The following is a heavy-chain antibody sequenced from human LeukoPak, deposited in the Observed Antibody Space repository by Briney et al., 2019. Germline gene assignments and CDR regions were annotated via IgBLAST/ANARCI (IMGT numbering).Heavy chain of an antibody. CDR1: GYTFTSYG. V-gene: IGHV1-18*01. CDR2: ISAYNGNT. J-gene: IGHJ4*02. CDR3: ARVGGVIAAAGKIDY. D-gene: IGHD6-13*01. Sequence: GASVKVSCKASGYTFTSYGISWVRQTPGQGLEWMGWISAYNGNTNYAQKLQGRVTMTTDTSTSTAYMELRSLRSDDTAVYYCARVGGVIAAAGKIDYWGQGTLVTVSS.